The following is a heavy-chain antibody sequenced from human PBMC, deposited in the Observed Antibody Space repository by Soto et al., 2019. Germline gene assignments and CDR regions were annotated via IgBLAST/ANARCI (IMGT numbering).Heavy chain of an antibody. J-gene: IGHJ5*02. CDR3: ATLLVPTTVLSPWFDP. CDR1: GISFGSYT. Sequence: PGGPLRLSCTTSGISFGSYTMNWVRQAPGKGLEWVSSISTSASHIYYADSVKGRFTVSRDDGKNTLYLQMNNLRAEDTAVYFCATLLVPTTVLSPWFDPWGQGTLVTVSS. D-gene: IGHD1-7*01. CDR2: ISTSASHI. V-gene: IGHV3-21*06.